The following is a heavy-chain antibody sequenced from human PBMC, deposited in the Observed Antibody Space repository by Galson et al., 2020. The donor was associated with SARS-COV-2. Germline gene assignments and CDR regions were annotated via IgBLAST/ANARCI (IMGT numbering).Heavy chain of an antibody. CDR1: GFTFSNYA. J-gene: IGHJ4*01. V-gene: IGHV3-23*01. Sequence: GGSLRLSCEASGFTFSNYAMGWVRQAPGEGLEWVSSLGGSGDSTYYADSVRGRFTVSRDNSKNTLYLQMNRMRAEDTALYFCAKTTNRQLDYWCRGLLVTVSS. CDR2: LGGSGDST. D-gene: IGHD2-8*01. CDR3: AKTTNRQLDY.